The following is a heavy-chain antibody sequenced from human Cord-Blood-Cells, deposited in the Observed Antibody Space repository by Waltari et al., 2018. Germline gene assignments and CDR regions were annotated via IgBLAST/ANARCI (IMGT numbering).Heavy chain of an antibody. V-gene: IGHV4-39*01. CDR1: GGSISSSSYY. CDR3: ARHGGDIVVVVAATNWFDP. D-gene: IGHD2-15*01. CDR2: IYYSGST. J-gene: IGHJ5*02. Sequence: QLQLQESGPGLVKPSETLSLTCTVSGGSISSSSYYWGWIRQPPGKVLEWIGSIYYSGSTYYNPSLKSRVTISVDTSKNQFSLKLSSVTAADTAVYYCARHGGDIVVVVAATNWFDPWGQGTLVTISS.